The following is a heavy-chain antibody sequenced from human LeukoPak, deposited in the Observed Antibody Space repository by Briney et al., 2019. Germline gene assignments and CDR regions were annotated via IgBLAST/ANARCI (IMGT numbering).Heavy chain of an antibody. Sequence: ASVKVSCKASGYTFTIYGISWVRQAPGQGLEWMGWISAYNGNTNYAQKLQGRVTMTTDTSTSTAYMELRSLRSDDTAVYYCARDSYYGSGSYYNGEAHLTGNYYYYGMDVWGQGTTVTVSS. V-gene: IGHV1-18*01. CDR1: GYTFTIYG. D-gene: IGHD3-10*01. CDR3: ARDSYYGSGSYYNGEAHLTGNYYYYGMDV. J-gene: IGHJ6*02. CDR2: ISAYNGNT.